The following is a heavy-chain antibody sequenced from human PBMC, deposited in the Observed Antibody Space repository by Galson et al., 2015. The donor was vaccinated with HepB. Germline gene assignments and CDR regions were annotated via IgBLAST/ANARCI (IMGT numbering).Heavy chain of an antibody. CDR2: IIPILGIA. Sequence: SVKVSCKASGGTFSSYTISWVRQAPGQGLEWMGRIIPILGIANYAQKFQGRVTITADKSTSTAYMELSSLRSEDTAVYYCARAEWLVEEGWFDPWGQGTLVTVSS. D-gene: IGHD6-19*01. J-gene: IGHJ5*02. V-gene: IGHV1-69*02. CDR3: ARAEWLVEEGWFDP. CDR1: GGTFSSYT.